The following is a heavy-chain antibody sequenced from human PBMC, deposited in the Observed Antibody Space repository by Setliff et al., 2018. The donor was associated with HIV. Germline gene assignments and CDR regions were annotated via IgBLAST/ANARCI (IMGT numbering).Heavy chain of an antibody. CDR2: IIPILGIA. V-gene: IGHV1-69*10. D-gene: IGHD3-22*01. Sequence: AASVKVSCKASGYTFTGYYMHWVRQAPGQGLEWMGGIIPILGIANYAQQFQGRVTITADKSTSTAYMELSSPRSEDTAVYYCARRRYYYDSSGYSFDGWLDPWGQGTLVTVS. CDR3: ARRRYYYDSSGYSFDGWLDP. J-gene: IGHJ5*02. CDR1: GYTFTGYY.